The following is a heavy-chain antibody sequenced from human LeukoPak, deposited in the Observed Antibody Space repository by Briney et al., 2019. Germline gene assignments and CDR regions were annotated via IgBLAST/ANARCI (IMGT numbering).Heavy chain of an antibody. Sequence: PGGSLRLSCAASGFTFSSYWMSWVRQAPGKGLEWVANIKQDGSEKYYADSVKGRFTISRDNSKNTLYLQMNSLRAEDTAVYYCAREGRDGYLYYFDYWGQGTLVTVSS. CDR2: IKQDGSEK. CDR1: GFTFSSYW. CDR3: AREGRDGYLYYFDY. J-gene: IGHJ4*02. V-gene: IGHV3-7*01. D-gene: IGHD5-24*01.